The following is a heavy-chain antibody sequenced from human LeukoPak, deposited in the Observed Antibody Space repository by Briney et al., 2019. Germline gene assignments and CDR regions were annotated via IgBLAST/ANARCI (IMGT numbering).Heavy chain of an antibody. Sequence: GGSLRLSCAVSGFTFSRFWMSWSRQAPGKGLEWVASINSDGSEGYYADVVKGRFTISRDNAKNSLYLQINSLRAGDTAVYYCARSSYSSSSSVWGQGTMVTVSS. V-gene: IGHV3-7*03. CDR1: GFTFSRFW. CDR3: ARSSYSSSSSV. D-gene: IGHD6-6*01. J-gene: IGHJ3*01. CDR2: INSDGSEG.